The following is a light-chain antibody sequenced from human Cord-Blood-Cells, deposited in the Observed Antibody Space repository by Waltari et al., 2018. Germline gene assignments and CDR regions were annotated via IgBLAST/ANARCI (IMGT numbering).Light chain of an antibody. J-gene: IGLJ2*01. CDR2: DDS. CDR1: NIGRNS. CDR3: QVWDSSSDHYVV. Sequence: SYVLTQPPSVSVAPGKTARITCGGNNIGRNSVNWYKQKPGQAPVLVVYDDSDRPSGIPERFSGSNSGNTATLTISRVEAGDEADYYCQVWDSSSDHYVVFGGGTKLTVL. V-gene: IGLV3-21*03.